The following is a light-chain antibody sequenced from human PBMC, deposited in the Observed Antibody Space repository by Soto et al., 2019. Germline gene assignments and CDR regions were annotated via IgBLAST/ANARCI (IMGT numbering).Light chain of an antibody. CDR3: GSYTGNIYV. V-gene: IGLV2-14*01. CDR1: RGDVGGYKF. J-gene: IGLJ1*01. CDR2: EVS. Sequence: QSALTQPASVSGSPGQSITIYCTGTRGDVGGYKFVSWYQQHPGKAPKLMIYEVSNRPSGVSSRFSGSKSGNTASLTISGLQAEDEADYFGGSYTGNIYVFGNGTKLTVL.